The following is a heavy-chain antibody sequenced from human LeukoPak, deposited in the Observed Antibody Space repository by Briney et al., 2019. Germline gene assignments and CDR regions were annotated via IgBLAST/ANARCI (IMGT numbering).Heavy chain of an antibody. CDR2: IGTAGDT. CDR3: ARGHTSGSLNYYYYGMDV. Sequence: GGSLKLSCAASGFTFSSYDMHWVRQATGKGLEWVSAIGTAGDTYYPGSVKGRFTISRENAKSSLYLQMNSLRAGDTAVYYCARGHTSGSLNYYYYGMDVWGQGTTVTVSS. J-gene: IGHJ6*02. V-gene: IGHV3-13*01. D-gene: IGHD3-10*01. CDR1: GFTFSSYD.